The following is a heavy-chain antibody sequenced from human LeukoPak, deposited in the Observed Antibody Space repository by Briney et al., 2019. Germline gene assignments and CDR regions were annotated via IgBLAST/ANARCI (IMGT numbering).Heavy chain of an antibody. CDR3: ARDYYDSSGYYRGFDY. CDR1: GGXISSYY. CDR2: IYYSGST. Sequence: PSETLSLTCTVSGGXISSYYCSWIRQPPGKGLEWIGYIYYSGSTNYNPSLKSRVTISVDTSKNQFSLKLSSVTAADTAVYYCARDYYDSSGYYRGFDYWGQGTLVTVSS. V-gene: IGHV4-59*01. J-gene: IGHJ4*02. D-gene: IGHD3-22*01.